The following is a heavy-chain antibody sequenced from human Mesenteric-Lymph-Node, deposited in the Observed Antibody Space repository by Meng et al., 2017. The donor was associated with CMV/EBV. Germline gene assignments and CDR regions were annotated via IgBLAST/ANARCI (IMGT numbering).Heavy chain of an antibody. D-gene: IGHD1-14*01. Sequence: GESLKISCAASGFTFNNYWMSWVRQAPGKGLEWVAHINQGGSQKYYVDSVRGRFTISRDNAKKSLFLQMDSLRAEDSGIYYCARDPEFGALDYWGQGSLVTVSS. CDR3: ARDPEFGALDY. J-gene: IGHJ4*02. CDR1: GFTFNNYW. V-gene: IGHV3-7*03. CDR2: INQGGSQK.